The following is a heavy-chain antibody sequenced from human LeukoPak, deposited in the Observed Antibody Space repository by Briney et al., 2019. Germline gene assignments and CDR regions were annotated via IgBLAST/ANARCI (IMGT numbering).Heavy chain of an antibody. CDR1: GFTFSNAR. J-gene: IGHJ4*02. CDR2: IESKTGGGTT. Sequence: PGGSLRLSCAASGFTFSNARMSWVRQGPGQGLEWVGRIESKTGGGTTEYAAPVKGRFTISRDDSVNTLCMHMNSLKTEDTAVYYCPTNYGGFFEDWGQGTLVTVSS. V-gene: IGHV3-15*04. D-gene: IGHD4-23*01. CDR3: PTNYGGFFED.